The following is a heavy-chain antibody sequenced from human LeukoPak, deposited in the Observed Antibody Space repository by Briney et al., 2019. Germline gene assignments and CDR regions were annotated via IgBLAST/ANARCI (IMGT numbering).Heavy chain of an antibody. J-gene: IGHJ4*02. CDR1: GFTFSSYE. CDR3: ARVRMGTTDN. Sequence: GGSLRLSCAASGFTFSSYEMNWVRQAPGKGLEWVSYISSSAGPIHYADSVRGRFTISRDNAKKSLYLQMNNLRVEDTAVYYCARVRMGTTDNWGQGTLVTVSS. CDR2: ISSSAGPI. V-gene: IGHV3-48*03. D-gene: IGHD5-24*01.